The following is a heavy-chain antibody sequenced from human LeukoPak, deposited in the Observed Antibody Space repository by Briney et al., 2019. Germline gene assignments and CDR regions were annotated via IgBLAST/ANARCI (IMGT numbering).Heavy chain of an antibody. CDR1: GGSFSGYY. D-gene: IGHD5-18*01. CDR2: INHSGST. V-gene: IGHV4-34*01. CDR3: AREKVDTAMVVGSYYYYYYYMDV. J-gene: IGHJ6*03. Sequence: SETLSLTCAVYGGSFSGYYWSWIRQPPGKGLEWIGEINHSGSTNYNPSLKSRVTISVDTSKNQFSLKLSSVTAADTAVYYCAREKVDTAMVVGSYYYYYYYMDVWGKGTTVTVSS.